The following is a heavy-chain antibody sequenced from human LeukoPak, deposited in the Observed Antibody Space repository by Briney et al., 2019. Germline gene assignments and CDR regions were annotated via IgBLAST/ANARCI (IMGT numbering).Heavy chain of an antibody. Sequence: GSLRLSCAASGFTFDDYAMHWIRQPPGKGLEWIGYIFDGGSTNYNPSLKSRVTISVDTSKNQFSLKLSSVTAADTAVYYCARVSGYDWESFYDYWGQGTLVTVAS. J-gene: IGHJ4*02. CDR2: IFDGGST. V-gene: IGHV4-59*01. CDR3: ARVSGYDWESFYDY. D-gene: IGHD5-12*01. CDR1: GFTFDDYA.